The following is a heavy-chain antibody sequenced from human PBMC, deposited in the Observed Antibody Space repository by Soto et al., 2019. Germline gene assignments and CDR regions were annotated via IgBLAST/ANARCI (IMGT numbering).Heavy chain of an antibody. D-gene: IGHD6-19*01. J-gene: IGHJ4*02. CDR1: GYTFRTFG. Sequence: QVQLVESGGGVVQSGRSLRLSCVASGYTFRTFGMQWVRQVPGKGLEWVAVVSHDGIIQHYADSVKGRFSISRDNFKNTVYLQMYRLRPDDTAVYYCAKEGTPYTSSHLDNWGQGTLVTVSS. V-gene: IGHV3-30*18. CDR2: VSHDGIIQ. CDR3: AKEGTPYTSSHLDN.